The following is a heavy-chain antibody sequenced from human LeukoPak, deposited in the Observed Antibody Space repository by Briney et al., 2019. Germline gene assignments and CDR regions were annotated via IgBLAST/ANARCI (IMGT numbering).Heavy chain of an antibody. CDR2: ISGSGGST. CDR3: AKLRSITMVRGVKPHYYFDY. J-gene: IGHJ4*02. CDR1: GFTLSSYA. V-gene: IGHV3-23*01. D-gene: IGHD3-10*01. Sequence: GGSLRLSCAASGFTLSSYAMSWVRQAPGKGLEWVSAISGSGGSTYYADSVKGRFTISRDNSKNTLYLQMNSLRAEDTAVYYCAKLRSITMVRGVKPHYYFDYWGQGTLVTVSS.